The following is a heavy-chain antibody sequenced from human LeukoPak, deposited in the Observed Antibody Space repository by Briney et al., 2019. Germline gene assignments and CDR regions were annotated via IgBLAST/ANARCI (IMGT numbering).Heavy chain of an antibody. CDR3: ARHGLTTVTLFDY. D-gene: IGHD4-17*01. Sequence: PSETLSLTCTVSGGSISSSSYYWGWIRQPPGKGLEWIGSIYYSGSTYYNPSLKSRVTISVDTSKNQFSLKLSSVTAADTAVYYCARHGLTTVTLFDYWGQGTLVTVSS. J-gene: IGHJ4*02. CDR2: IYYSGST. V-gene: IGHV4-39*01. CDR1: GGSISSSSYY.